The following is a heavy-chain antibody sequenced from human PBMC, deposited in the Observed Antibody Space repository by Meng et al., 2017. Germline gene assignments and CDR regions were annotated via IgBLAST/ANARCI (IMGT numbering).Heavy chain of an antibody. Sequence: GESLKISCAASGFTFSSYAMHWVRQAPGKGLEWVSAISGSGGSTYYADSVKGRFTISRDNSKNTLYLQMNSLRAEDTAVYYCAKSLNCSGGSCYEAAFDYWGQGTLVTVSS. D-gene: IGHD2-15*01. CDR3: AKSLNCSGGSCYEAAFDY. J-gene: IGHJ4*02. CDR1: GFTFSSYA. CDR2: ISGSGGST. V-gene: IGHV3-23*01.